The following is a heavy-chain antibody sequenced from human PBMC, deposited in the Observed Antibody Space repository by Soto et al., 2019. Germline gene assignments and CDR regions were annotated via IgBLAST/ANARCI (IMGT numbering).Heavy chain of an antibody. V-gene: IGHV4-39*01. CDR1: GGSISSSSYY. D-gene: IGHD2-21*02. CDR2: IYYSGST. Sequence: SETLSLTCTVSGGSISSSSYYWGWIRQPPGKGLEWIGSIYYSGSTYYNPSLKSRVTISVDTSKNQFSLKLSSVTAADTAVYYCASEWYGRWTALDYWGQGTLVTVSS. J-gene: IGHJ4*02. CDR3: ASEWYGRWTALDY.